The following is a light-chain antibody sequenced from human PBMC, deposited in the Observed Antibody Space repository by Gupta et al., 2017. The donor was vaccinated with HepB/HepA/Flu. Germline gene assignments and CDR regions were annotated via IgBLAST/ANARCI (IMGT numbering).Light chain of an antibody. CDR3: QQSYTTPLT. CDR1: QSISSY. Sequence: DIQMTQSPSSLSASVGDRVTITCRASQSISSYLNWQQQKPGKAPKVLIYAASNLQGGVPSRFSGSGSGTGFTLTISSLQPEDFATYFCQQSYTTPLTFGGGTRVEMK. V-gene: IGKV1-39*01. J-gene: IGKJ4*01. CDR2: AAS.